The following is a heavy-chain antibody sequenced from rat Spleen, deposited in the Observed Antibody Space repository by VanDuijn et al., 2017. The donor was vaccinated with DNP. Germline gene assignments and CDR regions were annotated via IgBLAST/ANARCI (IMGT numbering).Heavy chain of an antibody. Sequence: EVRLVESGGDLVQPGRSLKISCVASGFTFSYYWMAWIRQVPGKGLEWIASITGGSGITSYPDSVKGRFTVSRDNARSTLYLQMDSLRSEDTATYYCARHYYSGDFFDYWGQGIMVTVSS. CDR1: GFTFSYYW. J-gene: IGHJ2*01. CDR2: ITGGSGIT. D-gene: IGHD1-1*01. V-gene: IGHV5-31*01. CDR3: ARHYYSGDFFDY.